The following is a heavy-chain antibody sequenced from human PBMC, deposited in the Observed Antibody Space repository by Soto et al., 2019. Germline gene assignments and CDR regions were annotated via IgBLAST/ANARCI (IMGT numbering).Heavy chain of an antibody. V-gene: IGHV1-2*04. Sequence: QVQLVQSGAEVKKPGASVKVSSQASGYTFTGYYMHWVRQAPGQGLEWMGWINPNSGGTNYAQKFQGWVNMTRGAPISTAYMELSRLRSDDAAVYYFARAHARCYDYVWGSYNFDYWGQVTLVTASS. CDR1: GYTFTGYY. J-gene: IGHJ4*02. CDR2: INPNSGGT. CDR3: ARAHARCYDYVWGSYNFDY. D-gene: IGHD3-16*01.